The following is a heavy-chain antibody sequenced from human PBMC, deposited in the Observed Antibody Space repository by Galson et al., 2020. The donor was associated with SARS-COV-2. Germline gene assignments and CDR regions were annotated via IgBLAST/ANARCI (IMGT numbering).Heavy chain of an antibody. V-gene: IGHV3-30*04. J-gene: IGHJ4*02. CDR3: ARTYSGGYLSYFDY. CDR2: ISYDGSNK. Sequence: GGSLSLSCAASGFTFSSYAMHWVRQAPGKGLEWVAVISYDGSNKYYSDSVKGRFTISRDNSKNTLYLQMNSLRAEDTAVYYCARTYSGGYLSYFDYWGQGTLVTVSS. D-gene: IGHD1-26*01. CDR1: GFTFSSYA.